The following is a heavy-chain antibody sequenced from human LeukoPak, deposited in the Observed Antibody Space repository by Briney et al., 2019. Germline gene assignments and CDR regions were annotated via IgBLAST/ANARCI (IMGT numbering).Heavy chain of an antibody. J-gene: IGHJ6*02. Sequence: GGSLRLSCAASGFTFSSYWMSWVRQAPGKGLEWVANIKQDGSEKYYVDSVKGRFTISRDNAKNSLYLQMNSLRAEDTAVYYCARDGRGYDWHGMDVWAQGTTVTVSS. V-gene: IGHV3-7*01. CDR2: IKQDGSEK. CDR1: GFTFSSYW. D-gene: IGHD5-12*01. CDR3: ARDGRGYDWHGMDV.